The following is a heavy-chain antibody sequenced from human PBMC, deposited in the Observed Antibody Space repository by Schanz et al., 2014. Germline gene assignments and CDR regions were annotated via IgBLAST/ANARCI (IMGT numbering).Heavy chain of an antibody. V-gene: IGHV3-23*01. CDR2: ITGASDHI. Sequence: EVQLLESGGGLIQPGGSLRLSCAASGFIFGSSVMAWVRQAPGKGLECVSGITGASDHIDYAESVKGRFTISRDNSKNTLYLQMDSLRAEDTAVYFCAKKVPAYNPFDSWGQGTLVTVSA. J-gene: IGHJ4*02. CDR3: AKKVPAYNPFDS. CDR1: GFIFGSSV. D-gene: IGHD1-1*01.